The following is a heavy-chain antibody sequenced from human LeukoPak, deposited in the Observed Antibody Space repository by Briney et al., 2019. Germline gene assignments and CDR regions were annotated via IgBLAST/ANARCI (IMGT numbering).Heavy chain of an antibody. CDR1: GSTFSSYA. D-gene: IGHD3-10*01. J-gene: IGHJ5*02. CDR3: AKDRTVRGVIIQFDP. CDR2: ISGSGGST. V-gene: IGHV3-23*01. Sequence: GGSLRLSCAASGSTFSSYAMSWVRQAPGKGLEWVSAISGSGGSTYYADSVKGRFTISRDNSKNTLYLQMNSLRAEDTAVYYCAKDRTVRGVIIQFDPWGQGTLVTVSS.